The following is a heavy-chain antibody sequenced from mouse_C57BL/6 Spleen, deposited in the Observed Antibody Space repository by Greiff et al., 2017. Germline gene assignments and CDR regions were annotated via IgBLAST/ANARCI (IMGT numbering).Heavy chain of an antibody. CDR1: GYTFTSYW. J-gene: IGHJ3*01. D-gene: IGHD1-1*01. CDR2: IDPSDSYT. CDR3: AREDITAFAY. V-gene: IGHV1-69*01. Sequence: QVQLQQPGAELVMPGASVKLSCKASGYTFTSYWMHWVKQRPGQGLEWIGEIDPSDSYTNYNQKFKGKSTLTVDKSSSTAYMQLSSLTSEDSAVYYCAREDITAFAYWGQGTLVTVSA.